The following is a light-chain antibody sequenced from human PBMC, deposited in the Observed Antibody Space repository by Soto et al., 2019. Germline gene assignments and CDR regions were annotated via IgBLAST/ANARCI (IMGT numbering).Light chain of an antibody. V-gene: IGKV3-15*01. J-gene: IGKJ1*01. CDR2: DAS. CDR1: ENVRSN. Sequence: EIVMTQSPAKLSVFPGEGATLSCKASENVRSNVAWYQQRPGQAPRVLIYDASTRATGAPARFWGSGTGTEFTLAISSLQSEDVAVYSCRQYHDWKTFGQGTKVDI. CDR3: RQYHDWKT.